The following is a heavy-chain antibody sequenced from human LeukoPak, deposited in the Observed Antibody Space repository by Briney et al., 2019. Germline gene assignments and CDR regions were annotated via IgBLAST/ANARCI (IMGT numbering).Heavy chain of an antibody. V-gene: IGHV3-23*01. CDR3: AKAGIGVVGYFDY. CDR1: GFTFSSYA. J-gene: IGHJ4*02. CDR2: IRGSGGGT. D-gene: IGHD6-19*01. Sequence: GGSLRLSCAASGFTFSSYAMSWVRQAPGKGLEWVSAIRGSGGGTYYADSVKGRFTISRDNSKNTLYLQMNSLRGEDTALYYCAKAGIGVVGYFDYWGQGTLVTVSS.